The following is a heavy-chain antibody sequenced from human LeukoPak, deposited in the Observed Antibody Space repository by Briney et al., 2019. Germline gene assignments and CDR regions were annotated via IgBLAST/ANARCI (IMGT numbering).Heavy chain of an antibody. V-gene: IGHV3-23*01. CDR3: VKDLYYYGSGTLDY. CDR1: GFTFSSHG. J-gene: IGHJ4*02. CDR2: ISGSGGNT. D-gene: IGHD3-10*01. Sequence: GGSLRLSCAASGFTFSSHGMNWVRQAPGKGLEWVSGISGSGGNTYYADSVKGRFTISRDNAKNSLYLQMNSLRAEDTALYYCVKDLYYYGSGTLDYWGQGTLVTVSS.